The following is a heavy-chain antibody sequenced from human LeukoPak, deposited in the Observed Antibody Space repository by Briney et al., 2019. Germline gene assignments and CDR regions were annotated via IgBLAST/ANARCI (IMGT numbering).Heavy chain of an antibody. J-gene: IGHJ4*02. CDR2: IYHSGSI. D-gene: IGHD4-11*01. V-gene: IGHV4-30-2*01. CDR1: GGSISSGGYS. Sequence: SQTLSLTCAVSGGSISSGGYSWSWIRQPPGEGLEWIGYIYHSGSIHYNPSLKSRVTISVDRSKNQFSLKLSSVTAADTAVYYCASSLHPDYSNYRVPNFDYWGQGTLVTVSS. CDR3: ASSLHPDYSNYRVPNFDY.